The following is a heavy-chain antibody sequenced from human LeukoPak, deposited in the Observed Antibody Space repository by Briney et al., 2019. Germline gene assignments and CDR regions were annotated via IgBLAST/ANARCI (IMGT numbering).Heavy chain of an antibody. J-gene: IGHJ4*02. CDR3: ARGVARSSKFHFSYYFDY. CDR1: GGSFSGYY. CDR2: INHSGST. Sequence: SEPLSLTCAVYGGSFSGYYWSWIRQPPGKGLEWIGEINHSGSTNYNPSLKSRVTISVDTSKNQFSLKLSSVTAADTAVYYCARGVARSSKFHFSYYFDYWGQGTLVTVSS. D-gene: IGHD6-6*01. V-gene: IGHV4-34*01.